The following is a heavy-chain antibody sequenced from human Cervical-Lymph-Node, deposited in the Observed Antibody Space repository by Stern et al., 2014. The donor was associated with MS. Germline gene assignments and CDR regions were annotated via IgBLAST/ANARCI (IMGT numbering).Heavy chain of an antibody. V-gene: IGHV4-59*01. CDR2: IYYSGST. CDR3: ATPGDTAMVEKGFDI. D-gene: IGHD5-18*01. Sequence: QVQLQESGPGLVKPSETLSLTCTVSGGSISSYYWSWIRQPPGKGLEWIGDIYYSGSTNYNPSLKSRVTISVDTSKNQFSLKLSSVTAADTAVYYCATPGDTAMVEKGFDIWGQGTMVTVSS. CDR1: GGSISSYY. J-gene: IGHJ3*02.